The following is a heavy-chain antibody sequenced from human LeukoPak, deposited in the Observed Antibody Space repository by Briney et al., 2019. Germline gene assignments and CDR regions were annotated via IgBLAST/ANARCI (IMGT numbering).Heavy chain of an antibody. CDR2: IYTSGST. D-gene: IGHD2-15*01. Sequence: PSETLSLTCTVSGGSISSYYWSWIRQPAGKGLEWIGRIYTSGSTNYNPSLKSRVTMSVDTSKNQFSLKLSSVTAADTAVYYCARGCFSKGGSCYRTAYYFDYWGQGTLVTVSS. J-gene: IGHJ4*02. V-gene: IGHV4-4*07. CDR3: ARGCFSKGGSCYRTAYYFDY. CDR1: GGSISSYY.